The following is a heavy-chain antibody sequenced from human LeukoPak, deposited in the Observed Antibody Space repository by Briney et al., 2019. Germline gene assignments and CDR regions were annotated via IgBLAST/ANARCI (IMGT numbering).Heavy chain of an antibody. CDR3: ASAGGVGATTLPFDH. CDR2: ISAYNGNT. Sequence: GASVKVSCKASGYTFTSYGISWVRQAPGQGLEWMGWISAYNGNTNYAQKLQGRVTMTTDTSTSTAYMGVRSLRSDDTAVYYCASAGGVGATTLPFDHWGQGTLVTVSS. D-gene: IGHD1-26*01. J-gene: IGHJ4*02. CDR1: GYTFTSYG. V-gene: IGHV1-18*01.